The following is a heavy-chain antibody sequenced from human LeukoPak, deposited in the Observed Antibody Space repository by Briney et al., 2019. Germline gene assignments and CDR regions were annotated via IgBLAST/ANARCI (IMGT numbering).Heavy chain of an antibody. CDR2: IYYSGST. CDR3: ARGVEMATISAFDI. J-gene: IGHJ3*02. Sequence: SETLSLTCTVSGGSIISSSYYWGWIRQPPGKGLEWIGSIYYSGSTYYNPSLKSRVTISVDTSKNQFSLKPSPVTAADTAVYYCARGVEMATISAFDIWGQGTMVTVSS. CDR1: GGSIISSSYY. V-gene: IGHV4-39*07. D-gene: IGHD5-24*01.